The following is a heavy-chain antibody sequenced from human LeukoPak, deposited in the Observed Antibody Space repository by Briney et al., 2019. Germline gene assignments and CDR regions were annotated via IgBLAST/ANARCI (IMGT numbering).Heavy chain of an antibody. Sequence: SQTLSLTCTVSGGSISSGGYYWSWIRQPPGKGLEWIGYIYHSGSTYYNPSLKSRVTISVDRSKNQFSLKLNSVTAADTAMYYCARYGSGSYLDYWGQGTLVTVSS. CDR3: ARYGSGSYLDY. V-gene: IGHV4-30-2*01. CDR2: IYHSGST. CDR1: GGSISSGGYY. D-gene: IGHD3-10*01. J-gene: IGHJ4*02.